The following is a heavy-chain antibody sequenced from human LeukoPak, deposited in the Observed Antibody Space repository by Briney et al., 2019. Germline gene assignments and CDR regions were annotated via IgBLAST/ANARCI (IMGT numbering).Heavy chain of an antibody. J-gene: IGHJ4*02. D-gene: IGHD1-1*01. V-gene: IGHV3-21*01. CDR3: ARKLTGTTYFGS. CDR1: GFTFSSYS. Sequence: GGSLRLSCAASGFTFSSYSINWVRQAPGKGLEWVSSISSSSSYIYYADSVKGRFTISRDNAKNSLSLQMNSLRAEDTAVYYCARKLTGTTYFGSWGQGTLVTVSS. CDR2: ISSSSSYI.